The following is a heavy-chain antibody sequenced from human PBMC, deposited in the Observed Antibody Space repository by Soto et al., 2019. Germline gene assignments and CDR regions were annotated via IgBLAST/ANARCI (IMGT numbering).Heavy chain of an antibody. CDR3: ARAARIAVAGTRWFDP. V-gene: IGHV4-34*01. CDR2: INHSGST. D-gene: IGHD6-19*01. CDR1: GGSFSGYY. Sequence: XXTLSLTFAVYGGSFSGYYWRWILQPPGKGLEWIGEINHSGSTNYNPSLKSRVTISVDTSKNQFSLKLSSVTAEDTAVYYCARAARIAVAGTRWFDPWGQGTLVTVSS. J-gene: IGHJ5*02.